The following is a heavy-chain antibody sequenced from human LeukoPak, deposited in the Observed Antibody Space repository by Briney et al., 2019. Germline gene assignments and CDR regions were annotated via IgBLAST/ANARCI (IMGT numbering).Heavy chain of an antibody. Sequence: PGGSLRLSCAASGFTFSNAWMSWVRQAPGKGLEWVGRIKSKTDGGTTDYAAPVKGRFTISRDDSKNTLYLQMNSLKTEDTAVYYCTTDRLWDSSGYYLPVFGGHDYWGQGTLVTVSS. D-gene: IGHD3-22*01. J-gene: IGHJ4*02. CDR2: IKSKTDGGTT. CDR3: TTDRLWDSSGYYLPVFGGHDY. V-gene: IGHV3-15*01. CDR1: GFTFSNAW.